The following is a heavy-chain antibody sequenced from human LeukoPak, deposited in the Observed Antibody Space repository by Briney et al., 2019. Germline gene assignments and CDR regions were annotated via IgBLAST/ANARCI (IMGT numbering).Heavy chain of an antibody. Sequence: SQTLSLTCTVSGGSISSGGYYWSWIRQHPGKGLEWIGYIYYSGSTYYNPSLKSRVTISVDTSKNRFPLRLSTVTAADTAVYYCARGLVEMATRYFDLWGRGTLVTVSS. J-gene: IGHJ2*01. CDR3: ARGLVEMATRYFDL. V-gene: IGHV4-31*03. D-gene: IGHD5-24*01. CDR1: GGSISSGGYY. CDR2: IYYSGST.